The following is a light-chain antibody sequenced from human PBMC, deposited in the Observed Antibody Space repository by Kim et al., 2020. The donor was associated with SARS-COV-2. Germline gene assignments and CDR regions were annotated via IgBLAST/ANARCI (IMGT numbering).Light chain of an antibody. CDR3: QQYRAYPVT. V-gene: IGKV1-16*02. J-gene: IGKJ2*01. CDR1: QDIRNA. CDR2: AAS. Sequence: CACNRDRVTISWGASQDIRNALTWFRLKPGKGPETQIYAASTLKSGVPSKFSGSGSGTEFTLTINRLQPEDIATYYCQQYRAYPVTFGQGTKLEI.